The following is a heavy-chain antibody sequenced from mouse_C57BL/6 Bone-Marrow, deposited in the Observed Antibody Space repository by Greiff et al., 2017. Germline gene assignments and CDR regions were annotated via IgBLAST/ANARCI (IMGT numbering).Heavy chain of an antibody. CDR2: INPYNGGT. CDR3: ASYYYGSSYVWFAY. CDR1: GYKFTDYY. V-gene: IGHV1-19*01. D-gene: IGHD1-1*01. J-gene: IGHJ3*01. Sequence: EVQLQQSGPVLVKPGASVKMSCKASGYKFTDYYMNWVKQSHGKSLEWIGVINPYNGGTSYNQKFKGKATLTVDKSSSTAYMELNSLTSEDSAVYYCASYYYGSSYVWFAYWGQGTLVTVSA.